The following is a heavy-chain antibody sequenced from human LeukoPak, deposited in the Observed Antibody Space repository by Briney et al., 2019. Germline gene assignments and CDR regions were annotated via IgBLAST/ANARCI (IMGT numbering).Heavy chain of an antibody. CDR1: GYTLTELS. D-gene: IGHD3-10*01. J-gene: IGHJ3*02. CDR2: FDPEDGET. V-gene: IGHV1-24*01. Sequence: ASVKVSCKVSGYTLTELSMHWVRQAPGKGLEWMGGFDPEDGETIYAQKFQGRVTMTEDTSTDTAYMELSSLRSEDTAVYYCATDGGVLDGGPSAFDIWGQGTMVTVSS. CDR3: ATDGGVLDGGPSAFDI.